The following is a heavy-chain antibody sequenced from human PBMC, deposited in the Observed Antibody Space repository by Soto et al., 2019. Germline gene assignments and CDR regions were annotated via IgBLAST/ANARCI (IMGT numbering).Heavy chain of an antibody. V-gene: IGHV4-59*01. D-gene: IGHD1-1*01. J-gene: IGHJ6*03. CDR1: GGSISSYY. CDR2: IYYSGST. Sequence: PSETLSLTCTVSGGSISSYYWSWIRQPPGKGLEWIGYIYYSGSTNYNPSLKSRVTISVDTSKNQFSLKLSSVTAADTAVYYCARGFSEYWNDVHYYYYMDVWGKGTTVTVSS. CDR3: ARGFSEYWNDVHYYYYMDV.